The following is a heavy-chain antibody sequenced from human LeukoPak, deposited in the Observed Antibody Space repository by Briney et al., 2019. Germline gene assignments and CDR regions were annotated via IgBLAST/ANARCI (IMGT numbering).Heavy chain of an antibody. CDR1: GFTFSSYS. D-gene: IGHD6-19*01. CDR2: ISSSSSYI. CDR3: ARDDIAVAGTPIDY. V-gene: IGHV3-21*01. J-gene: IGHJ4*02. Sequence: PGGSLRLSCAASGFTFSSYSMNWVRQAPGKGLEWVSSISSSSSYIYYADSVKGRFTISRDNAKNSLYLQMNSLRAEDTAVYYCARDDIAVAGTPIDYWGQGTLVTVSS.